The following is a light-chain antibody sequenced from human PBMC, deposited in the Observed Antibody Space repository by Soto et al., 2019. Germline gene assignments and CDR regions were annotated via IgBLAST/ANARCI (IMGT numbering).Light chain of an antibody. CDR1: QRVTNSY. CDR3: QQYGSSPLT. V-gene: IGKV3-20*01. J-gene: IGKJ4*01. Sequence: EMVLTQSPGTLSLSPGERATLSCRASQRVTNSYLAWYQQKPGRAPRLLIYGASSRATGIPDRFSGSGSGTDFTLTISRLEPEDFAVYYCQQYGSSPLTFGGGTNVEIK. CDR2: GAS.